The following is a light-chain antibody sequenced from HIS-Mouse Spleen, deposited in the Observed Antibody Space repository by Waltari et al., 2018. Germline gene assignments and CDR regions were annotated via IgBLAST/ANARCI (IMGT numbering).Light chain of an antibody. V-gene: IGKV1-8*01. CDR3: QQYYSYPPWT. CDR1: QGISSY. Sequence: AIRMTQSPSSLSASTGDRVTITCRASQGISSYLAWYQQKPGKAPKHLIYAASTLQSGVPSRFSGSGSGTDFTLTISCLQSEDFATYYCQQYYSYPPWTFGQGTKVEIK. CDR2: AAS. J-gene: IGKJ1*01.